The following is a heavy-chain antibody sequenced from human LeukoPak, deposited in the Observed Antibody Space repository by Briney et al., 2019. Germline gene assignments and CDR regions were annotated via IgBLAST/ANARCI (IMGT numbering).Heavy chain of an antibody. D-gene: IGHD5-18*01. CDR2: ISGSGGST. V-gene: IGHV3-23*01. J-gene: IGHJ3*02. CDR3: ASHGLAAMADAFDI. Sequence: GGSLGLSCAASGCTFISYAMSWVRQPPGKGREWVSAISGSGGSTYYADSVKGRFTISRDNSKNTLYLQMNSLRAEDTAVYYCASHGLAAMADAFDIWGQGTMVTVSS. CDR1: GCTFISYA.